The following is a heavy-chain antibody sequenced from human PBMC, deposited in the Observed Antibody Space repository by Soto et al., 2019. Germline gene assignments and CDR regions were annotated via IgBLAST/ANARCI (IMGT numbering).Heavy chain of an antibody. CDR2: IIPIFGTA. Sequence: SVKVSCKASGGTFISYAIIWVRQAPGQGLEWMGGIIPIFGTANYAQKFQGRVTITADKSTSTAYMELSSLRSEDTAVYYCARDQGEAVDYYCYYGMDVWGQGTTVTVSS. CDR3: ARDQGEAVDYYCYYGMDV. V-gene: IGHV1-69*06. D-gene: IGHD3-16*01. J-gene: IGHJ6*02. CDR1: GGTFISYA.